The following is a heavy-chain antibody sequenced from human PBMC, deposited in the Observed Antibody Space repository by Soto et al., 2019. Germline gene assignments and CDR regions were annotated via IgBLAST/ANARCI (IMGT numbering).Heavy chain of an antibody. CDR1: GGSFSGYY. Sequence: QVQLQQWGAGLLKPSETLSLTCAVYGGSFSGYYWSWIRQPPGKGLEWIGEINHSGSTNYNPSLKSRVTISVDTSKNQFSLKLSSVTAADTAVYYCAPTPSNYYDSSGYNAVASDFDYWGQGTLVTVSS. CDR3: APTPSNYYDSSGYNAVASDFDY. V-gene: IGHV4-34*01. J-gene: IGHJ4*02. D-gene: IGHD3-22*01. CDR2: INHSGST.